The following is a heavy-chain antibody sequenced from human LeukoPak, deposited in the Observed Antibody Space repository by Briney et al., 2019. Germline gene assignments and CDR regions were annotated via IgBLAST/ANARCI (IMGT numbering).Heavy chain of an antibody. J-gene: IGHJ4*02. V-gene: IGHV4-59*08. CDR3: VRFSSSTWAFDL. CDR1: GGSISGYY. CDR2: IYYSGAT. Sequence: SETLSLTCTVSGGSISGYYWNWIRQSPGRGLQWVAYIYYSGATNSNPSLQSRVTLSLDSSNNRFSLKLNSVTAADTAVYYCVRFSSSTWAFDLWGQGTLVTVSS. D-gene: IGHD6-13*01.